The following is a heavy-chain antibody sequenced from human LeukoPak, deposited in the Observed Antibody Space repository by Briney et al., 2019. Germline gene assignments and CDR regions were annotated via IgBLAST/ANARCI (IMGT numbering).Heavy chain of an antibody. V-gene: IGHV1-69*05. D-gene: IGHD1-14*01. CDR3: ARGRGHNWNHGGAFDI. Sequence: GASVKVSCKASGGTFSSYAISWVRQAPGQGLEWMGGIIPIFGTANYEQKFQGRVMITTDDSTSTAFMELRSLRSEDTAVYLCARGRGHNWNHGGAFDIWGQGTMVTVSS. CDR2: IIPIFGTA. J-gene: IGHJ3*02. CDR1: GGTFSSYA.